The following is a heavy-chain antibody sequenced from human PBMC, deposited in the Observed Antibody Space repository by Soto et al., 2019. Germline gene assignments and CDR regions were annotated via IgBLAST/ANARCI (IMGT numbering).Heavy chain of an antibody. CDR3: MKARCTGDDFYVPDY. D-gene: IGHD2-8*02. CDR1: GFTFSSYT. J-gene: IGHJ4*01. CDR2: IRGSGGSP. Sequence: EVQVLESGGGLVQPGGSLRLSCTASGFTFSSYTMDWVRQPPGKGLEWVSSIRGSGGSPYYADSVQGRFTISRDNYKNTVLQQMTSRRAEDAASYHCMKARCTGDDFYVPDYWGHGTLVIVSS. V-gene: IGHV3-23*01.